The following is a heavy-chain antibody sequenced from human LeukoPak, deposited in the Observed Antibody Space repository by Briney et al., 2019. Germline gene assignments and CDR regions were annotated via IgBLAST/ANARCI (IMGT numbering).Heavy chain of an antibody. CDR3: ARDPYSSSSWVDY. V-gene: IGHV1-2*02. Sequence: APVKVSCKASGYTFTGYYMHWVRQAPGQGLEWMGWINPNSGGTNYAQKFQGRVTMTRDTSISTAYMELSRLRSDDTAVYYCARDPYSSSSWVDYWGQGTLVTVSS. CDR1: GYTFTGYY. D-gene: IGHD6-6*01. J-gene: IGHJ4*02. CDR2: INPNSGGT.